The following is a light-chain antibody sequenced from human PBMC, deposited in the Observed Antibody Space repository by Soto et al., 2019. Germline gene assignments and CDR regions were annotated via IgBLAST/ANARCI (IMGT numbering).Light chain of an antibody. V-gene: IGKV1-5*01. CDR3: LQDDSMPLT. Sequence: DIQMTQSPSTLSASVGDRVTITCRASQSISSWLAWYQQKPGKAPKLLIFAASSLQSGVPSRFSGSRSGPDFTLTISSLQPEDFATYDCLQDDSMPLTVGGGTKGEIK. J-gene: IGKJ4*01. CDR1: QSISSW. CDR2: AAS.